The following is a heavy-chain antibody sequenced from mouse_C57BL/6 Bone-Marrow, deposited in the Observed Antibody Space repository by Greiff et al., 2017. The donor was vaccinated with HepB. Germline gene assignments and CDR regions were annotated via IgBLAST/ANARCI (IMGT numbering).Heavy chain of an antibody. Sequence: VQLQQPGAELVKPGASVKLSCKASGYTFTSYWMHWVKQRPGQGLEWIGMIHPKSGSTNYNEKFKSKATLTVDKSSSPAYMQLSSLTSEDSAVYYSARYAPRGRNYFDYWGQGTTLTVSS. V-gene: IGHV1-64*01. J-gene: IGHJ2*01. CDR1: GYTFTSYW. D-gene: IGHD2-14*01. CDR2: IHPKSGST. CDR3: ARYAPRGRNYFDY.